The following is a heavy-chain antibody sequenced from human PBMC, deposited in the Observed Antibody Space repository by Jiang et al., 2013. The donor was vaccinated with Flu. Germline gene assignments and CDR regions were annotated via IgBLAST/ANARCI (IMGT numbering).Heavy chain of an antibody. CDR1: GFTVSSNY. J-gene: IGHJ5*02. Sequence: QLLESGGGLVQPGGSLRLSCAASGFTVSSNYMSWVRQAPGKGLEWVSVIYSGGSTYYADSVKGRFTISRDNSKNTLYLQMNSLRAEDTAVYYCARTRSSIAARGWFDPWGQGTLVTVSS. D-gene: IGHD6-6*01. CDR3: ARTRSSIAARGWFDP. CDR2: IYSGGST. V-gene: IGHV3-66*01.